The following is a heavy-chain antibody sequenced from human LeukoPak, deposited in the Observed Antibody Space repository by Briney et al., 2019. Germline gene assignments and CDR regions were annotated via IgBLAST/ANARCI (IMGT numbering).Heavy chain of an antibody. D-gene: IGHD3-10*01. CDR3: VTEQLGDDNFDY. CDR2: FSHRGST. CDR1: GGSLSGYY. V-gene: IGHV4-34*01. J-gene: IGHJ4*02. Sequence: SETLSLTCAVYGGSLSGYYWSWIRQPPGVGLEWIGEFSHRGSTNYNPSLKGRVTISVDTSKNQFSLKLNSVTAADTAVYYCVTEQLGDDNFDYWGQGTLVTVSS.